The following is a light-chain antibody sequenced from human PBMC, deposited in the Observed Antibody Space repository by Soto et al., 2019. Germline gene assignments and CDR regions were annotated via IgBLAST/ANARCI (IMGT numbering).Light chain of an antibody. CDR2: GAS. CDR3: QQHGSAPRT. Sequence: EIVLTQSPGTLSLSPGERATLSCRASQSVSNTNLAWYQQKPGQAPRLLIYGASSRATGIPERFSGSGSGPDFTLTISRLEPEDFAVYYCQQHGSAPRTFGQGTKVEIK. CDR1: QSVSNTN. V-gene: IGKV3-20*01. J-gene: IGKJ1*01.